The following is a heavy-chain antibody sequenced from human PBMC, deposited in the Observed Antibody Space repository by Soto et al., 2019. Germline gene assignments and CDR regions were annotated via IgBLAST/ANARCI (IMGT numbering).Heavy chain of an antibody. V-gene: IGHV3-23*01. D-gene: IGHD2-2*01. CDR3: AKSHCSSTSCYMDYYFDY. CDR2: ISGSGGST. J-gene: IGHJ4*02. Sequence: QPGGSLRLSCAASGFTFSSYAMSWVRQAPGKGLEWVSAISGSGGSTYYADSVKGRFTISRDNSKNTLYLQMNSLRAEDTAVYYCAKSHCSSTSCYMDYYFDYWGQGTLVTVSS. CDR1: GFTFSSYA.